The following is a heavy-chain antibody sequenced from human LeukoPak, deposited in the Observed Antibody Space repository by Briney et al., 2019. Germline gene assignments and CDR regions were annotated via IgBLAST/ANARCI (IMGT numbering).Heavy chain of an antibody. D-gene: IGHD3-3*01. J-gene: IGHJ6*03. V-gene: IGHV4-59*01. CDR3: ARAPGNYDFWSGTYYYYYYMDV. CDR1: GGSISSYY. Sequence: SETLSLTCTVSGGSISSYYWSWIRQPPGKGLEWIGYIYYSGSTNYNPSLKSRVTISVDTSKNQFSLKLSSVTAADTAVYYCARAPGNYDFWSGTYYYYYYMDVWGKGTTVTVSS. CDR2: IYYSGST.